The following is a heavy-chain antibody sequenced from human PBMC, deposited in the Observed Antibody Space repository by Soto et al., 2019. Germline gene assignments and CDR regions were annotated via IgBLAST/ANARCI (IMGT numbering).Heavy chain of an antibody. D-gene: IGHD3-10*01. CDR2: IIPILGIA. CDR1: GGTFSSYT. J-gene: IGHJ6*03. Sequence: QVQLVQSGAEVKKPGSSVKVSCKASGGTFSSYTISWVRQAPGQGLEWMGRIIPILGIANYAQKFQGRVTITADKSTSTAYMERSSLRSEDTAVYYCAGTYYYCSGTLYYYYMDVWGKGTTVTVSS. V-gene: IGHV1-69*02. CDR3: AGTYYYCSGTLYYYYMDV.